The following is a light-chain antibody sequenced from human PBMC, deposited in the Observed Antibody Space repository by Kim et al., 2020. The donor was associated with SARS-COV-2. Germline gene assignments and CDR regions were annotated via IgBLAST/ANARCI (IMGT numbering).Light chain of an antibody. Sequence: SYELTQPPSVSVSPGQTASITCSGDKLENKFTSWFQQKPAQSPVVVLYQDTKRPSGIPERFSGSNSGNTATLTISGALAMDEADYYCPARVDGTYVFGTGTKVIVL. CDR1: KLENKF. J-gene: IGLJ1*01. CDR3: PARVDGTYV. CDR2: QDT. V-gene: IGLV3-1*01.